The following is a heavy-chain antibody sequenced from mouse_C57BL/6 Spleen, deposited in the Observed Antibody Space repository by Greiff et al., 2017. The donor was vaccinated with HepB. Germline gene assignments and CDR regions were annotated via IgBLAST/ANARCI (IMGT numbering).Heavy chain of an antibody. CDR2: ISDGGSYT. CDR3: ARDRDYDEAWFAY. J-gene: IGHJ3*01. CDR1: GFTFSSYA. V-gene: IGHV5-4*01. Sequence: DVQLVESGGGLVKPGGSLKLSCAASGFTFSSYAMSWVRQTPEKRLEWVATISDGGSYTYYPDNVKGRFTISRDNAKNNLYLQMSHLKSEDTAMYYCARDRDYDEAWFAYWGQGTLVTVSA. D-gene: IGHD2-4*01.